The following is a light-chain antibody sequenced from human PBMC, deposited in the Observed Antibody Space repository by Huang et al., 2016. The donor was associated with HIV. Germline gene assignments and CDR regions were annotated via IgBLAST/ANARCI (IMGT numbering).Light chain of an antibody. Sequence: EIIMTQSPATLSLSPGEGVSLSCRATPSVATNLAWYLHRPGQSPRILIFGASTRASGLPGRFSGSGSGTQFTLTVSGLQSEDFAVYYCQQYHNWPYTFGQGTKLEI. J-gene: IGKJ2*01. CDR1: PSVATN. CDR2: GAS. V-gene: IGKV3-15*01. CDR3: QQYHNWPYT.